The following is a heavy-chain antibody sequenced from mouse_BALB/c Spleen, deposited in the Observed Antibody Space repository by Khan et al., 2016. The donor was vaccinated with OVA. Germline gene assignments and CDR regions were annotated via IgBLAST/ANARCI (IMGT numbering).Heavy chain of an antibody. J-gene: IGHJ3*01. CDR2: IFPGTGTT. V-gene: IGHV1S132*01. CDR1: GYTFTSYW. CDR3: ARGYIDNYEFVY. D-gene: IGHD1-3*01. Sequence: QVQLKQSGAELVKPGASVKLSCKTSGYTFTSYWIQWVKQRPGQGLGWIGQIFPGTGTTYYNENFTGKATLTVDTSSSTAYMQVSSLTSEDSAVDYCARGYIDNYEFVYWGQGTLVTVAP.